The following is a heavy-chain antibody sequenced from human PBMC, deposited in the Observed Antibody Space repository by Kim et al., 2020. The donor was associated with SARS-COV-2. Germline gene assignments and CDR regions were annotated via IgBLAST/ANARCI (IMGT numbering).Heavy chain of an antibody. J-gene: IGHJ6*02. CDR1: GGSFSGYY. CDR3: ARLPGPRSYYSYGMDV. CDR2: INHSGST. Sequence: SETLSLTCAVYGGSFSGYYWSWIRQPPGKGLEWIGEINHSGSTNYNPSLKSRVTISVDTSKNQSSLKLSSVTAADTAVYYCARLPGPRSYYSYGMDVWGQGSTLTVSS. V-gene: IGHV4-34*01.